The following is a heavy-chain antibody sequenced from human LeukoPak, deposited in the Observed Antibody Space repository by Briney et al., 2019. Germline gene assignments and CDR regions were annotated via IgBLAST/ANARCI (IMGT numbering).Heavy chain of an antibody. CDR3: AKDLPVDTAMAGAFDI. CDR1: GFVFSNYD. V-gene: IGHV3-30*18. CDR2: ISYDGSNK. J-gene: IGHJ3*02. D-gene: IGHD5-18*01. Sequence: GKSLRLSCAASGFVFSNYDMHWVRQAPGKGLEWVAVISYDGSNKYYADSVKGRFTISRDNSKNTLYLQMNSLRAEDTAVYYCAKDLPVDTAMAGAFDIWGQGTMVTVSS.